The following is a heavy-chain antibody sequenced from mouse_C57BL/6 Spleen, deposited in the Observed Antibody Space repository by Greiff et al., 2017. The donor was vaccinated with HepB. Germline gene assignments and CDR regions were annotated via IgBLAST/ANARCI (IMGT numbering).Heavy chain of an antibody. CDR3: ARRGDGYYWYFDV. V-gene: IGHV1-18*01. J-gene: IGHJ1*03. CDR1: GYTFTDYN. CDR2: INPNNGGT. Sequence: VQLKQSGPELVKPGASVKIPCKASGYTFTDYNMDWVKQSHGKSLEWIGDINPNNGGTIYNQKFKGKATLTVDKSSSTAYMELRSLTSEDTAVYYCARRGDGYYWYFDVWGTGTTVTVSS. D-gene: IGHD2-3*01.